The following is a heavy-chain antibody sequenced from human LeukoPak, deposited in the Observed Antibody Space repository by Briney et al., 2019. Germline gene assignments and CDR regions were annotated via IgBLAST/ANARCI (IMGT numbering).Heavy chain of an antibody. CDR3: VRADNGFDH. CDR1: GFTVRTSH. Sequence: GGSLRLSCAASGFTVRTSHMSWIRQAPGKGLEWVSLIYNTGNTHDADSVKGRFTISRDNSKNTLYLQMSRLRSDDTAVYFCVRADNGFDHWGQGALVTVSS. D-gene: IGHD1-14*01. CDR2: IYNTGNT. V-gene: IGHV3-53*01. J-gene: IGHJ4*02.